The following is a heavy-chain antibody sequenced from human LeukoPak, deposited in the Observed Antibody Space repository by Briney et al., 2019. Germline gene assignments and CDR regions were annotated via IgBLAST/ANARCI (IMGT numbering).Heavy chain of an antibody. D-gene: IGHD5-18*01. J-gene: IGHJ4*02. CDR3: ARAARRGYSYGYGPYFDY. V-gene: IGHV4-4*07. Sequence: SGTLSLTCTVSGGSISSYYWSWIRQPAGKGLEWIGRIYTSGSTNYNPSLKSRVTMSVDTSKNQFSLKLSSVTAADTAVYYCARAARRGYSYGYGPYFDYWGQGTLVTVSS. CDR2: IYTSGST. CDR1: GGSISSYY.